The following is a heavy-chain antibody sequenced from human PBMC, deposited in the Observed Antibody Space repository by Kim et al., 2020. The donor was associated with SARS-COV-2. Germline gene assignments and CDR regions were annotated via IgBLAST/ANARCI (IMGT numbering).Heavy chain of an antibody. CDR3: AKAHEAVAGY. CDR1: GFTFSSYG. CDR2: ISYDGSNK. D-gene: IGHD6-19*01. V-gene: IGHV3-30*18. J-gene: IGHJ4*02. Sequence: GGSLRLSCAASGFTFSSYGMHWVRQAPGKGLEWVAVISYDGSNKYYADSVKGRFTISRDNSKNTLYLQMNSLRAEDTAVYYCAKAHEAVAGYWGQGTLVTVSS.